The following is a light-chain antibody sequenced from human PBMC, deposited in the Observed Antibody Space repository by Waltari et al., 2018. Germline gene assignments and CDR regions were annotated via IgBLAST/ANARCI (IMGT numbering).Light chain of an antibody. V-gene: IGLV4-69*01. Sequence: QLVLTQSPSASASLGASVKLPSPLPSGPTSTVIPCLTQQPEKGPRYLMKVNSDGSHSKGDKIPDRFSGSSSGTEHYLTISSLQSEDEADYYCQTGGHGTWVFGGGTKLTVL. CDR2: VNSDGSH. CDR3: QTGGHGTWV. J-gene: IGLJ3*02. CDR1: SGPTSTV.